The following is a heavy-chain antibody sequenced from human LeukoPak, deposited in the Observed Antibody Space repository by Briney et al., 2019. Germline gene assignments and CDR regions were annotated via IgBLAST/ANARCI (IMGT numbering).Heavy chain of an antibody. CDR2: ISSSSSYI. J-gene: IGHJ4*02. Sequence: GGSLRLSCAASGFTFSSYSMNWVRQAPGKGLEWVSSISSSSSYIYYADSVKGRFTISRDNAKNSLYLQMNGLRAEDTAVYYCARDLYCGGDCYPYYFDYWGQGTLVTVSS. D-gene: IGHD2-21*02. V-gene: IGHV3-21*01. CDR3: ARDLYCGGDCYPYYFDY. CDR1: GFTFSSYS.